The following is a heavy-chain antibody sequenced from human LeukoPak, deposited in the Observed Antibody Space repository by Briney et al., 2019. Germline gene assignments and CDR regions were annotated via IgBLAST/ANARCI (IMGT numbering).Heavy chain of an antibody. CDR3: ARGRGSTYGLFDY. J-gene: IGHJ4*02. V-gene: IGHV3-74*01. Sequence: PGGSLRLSCAASGFTFSSHWMHWVRQAPGKGLGWVSRITGERVNIYYADSVKGRFTISRDNAKHTLYLQMNSLRAEDTAVYYCARGRGSTYGLFDYWGQGTLVTVSS. CDR2: ITGERVNI. CDR1: GFTFSSHW. D-gene: IGHD5-18*01.